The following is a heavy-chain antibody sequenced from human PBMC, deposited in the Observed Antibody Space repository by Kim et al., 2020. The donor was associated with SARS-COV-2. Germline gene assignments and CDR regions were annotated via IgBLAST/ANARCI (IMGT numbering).Heavy chain of an antibody. Sequence: GESLKISCKGSGYSFTSYWIGWVRQMPGKGLEWMGIIYPGDSDTRYSPSFQGQVTISADKSISTAYLQWSSLKASDTAMYYCARPIGYCSGGSCWYGMDVWGQGTTVTVSS. CDR2: IYPGDSDT. V-gene: IGHV5-51*01. CDR3: ARPIGYCSGGSCWYGMDV. J-gene: IGHJ6*02. D-gene: IGHD2-15*01. CDR1: GYSFTSYW.